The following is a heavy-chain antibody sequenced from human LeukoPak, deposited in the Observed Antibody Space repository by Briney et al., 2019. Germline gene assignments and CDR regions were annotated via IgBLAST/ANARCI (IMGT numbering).Heavy chain of an antibody. CDR1: GFTFSIFP. V-gene: IGHV3-30*04. D-gene: IGHD3-3*01. CDR3: ARDLELSAVYYFDS. J-gene: IGHJ4*02. CDR2: ISSGSEK. Sequence: GGSLRLSCEASGFTFSIFPMHWVRQAPGKGLEWVALISSGSEKYYADSVKGRFTISRDNSKNMLYLQMNSLRADDTAVYYCARDLELSAVYYFDSWGQGTLVIVSS.